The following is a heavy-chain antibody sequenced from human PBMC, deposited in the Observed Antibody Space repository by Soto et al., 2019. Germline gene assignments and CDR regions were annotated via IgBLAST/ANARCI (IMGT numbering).Heavy chain of an antibody. CDR1: GGTFSSYA. Sequence: QVQLVQSGAEVKKPGSSVKVSCKASGGTFSSYAISWVRQAPGQGLEWMGGTIPIFGTANYAQKFQGRVTITADKSTSTAYMELSSLRSEDTAVYYCARGQQLVTPPLNWFDPWGQGTLVTVSS. J-gene: IGHJ5*02. CDR2: TIPIFGTA. CDR3: ARGQQLVTPPLNWFDP. V-gene: IGHV1-69*06. D-gene: IGHD6-13*01.